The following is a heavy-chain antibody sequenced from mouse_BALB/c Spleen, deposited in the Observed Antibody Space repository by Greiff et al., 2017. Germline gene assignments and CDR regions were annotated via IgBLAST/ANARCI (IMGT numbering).Heavy chain of an antibody. D-gene: IGHD1-1*01. V-gene: IGHV3-2*02. Sequence: EVKLVESGPGLVKPSQSLSLTCTVTGYSITSDYAWNWIRQFPGNKLEWMGYISYSGSTSYNPSLKSRISITRDTSKNQFFLQLNSVTTEDTATYYCARTPFITTDYYAMDYWGQGTSVTVSS. CDR1: GYSITSDYA. CDR2: ISYSGST. J-gene: IGHJ4*01. CDR3: ARTPFITTDYYAMDY.